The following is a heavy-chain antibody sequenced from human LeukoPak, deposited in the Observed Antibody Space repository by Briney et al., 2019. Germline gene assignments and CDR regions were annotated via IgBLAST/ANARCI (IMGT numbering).Heavy chain of an antibody. CDR2: IYHSGST. V-gene: IGHV4-38-2*02. CDR3: ARDRHSDFWSGFSYYFDY. J-gene: IGHJ4*02. Sequence: SETLSLTCSVSGYSISSNYHWGWIRQPPGKGLEWIGRIYHSGSTHYNPSLKSRVTISVDTSKNQFSLKLSSVTAADTAVYYCARDRHSDFWSGFSYYFDYWGQGTLVTVSS. D-gene: IGHD3-3*01. CDR1: GYSISSNYH.